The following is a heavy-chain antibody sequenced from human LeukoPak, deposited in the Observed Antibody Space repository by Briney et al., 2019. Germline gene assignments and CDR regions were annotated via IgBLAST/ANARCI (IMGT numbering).Heavy chain of an antibody. D-gene: IGHD1-26*01. Sequence: GGSLRLSCVASGFSFSTSSMTWVRQSPGKGLEWLANIKEDGSGKVYVDSVKGRFTISRDNAKNSLYLQMNTLRVDDSAVYYCARDPYSGKYGAFDIWGQGTMVIISS. J-gene: IGHJ3*02. CDR1: GFSFSTSS. V-gene: IGHV3-7*01. CDR3: ARDPYSGKYGAFDI. CDR2: IKEDGSGK.